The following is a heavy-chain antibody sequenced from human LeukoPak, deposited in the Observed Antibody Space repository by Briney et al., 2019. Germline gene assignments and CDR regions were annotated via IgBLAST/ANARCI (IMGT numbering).Heavy chain of an antibody. J-gene: IGHJ3*02. CDR1: GGSFSGYY. D-gene: IGHD3-22*01. CDR3: ARRSHYSDSSGYNI. Sequence: SETLSLTCAVYGGSFSGYYWNWIRQPPGKGLEWIGEINHSGNTNYNPSLKSRVTISVDTSKSQFSLRLSSVTAADTAVYFCARRSHYSDSSGYNIWGQGTMVTVSS. CDR2: INHSGNT. V-gene: IGHV4-34*01.